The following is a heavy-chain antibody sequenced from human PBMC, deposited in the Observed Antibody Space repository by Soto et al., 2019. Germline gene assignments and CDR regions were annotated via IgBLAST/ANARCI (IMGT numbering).Heavy chain of an antibody. CDR3: ARDSRELGYCSGGSCQGGVRY. CDR2: IYYSGST. V-gene: IGHV4-31*03. J-gene: IGHJ4*02. CDR1: GGSISSGGYY. Sequence: QVQLQESGPGLVKPSQTLSLTCTVSGGSISSGGYYWSWIRQHPGKGLEWIGYIYYSGSTYYNPHLKSRVTISVDTSKNQFSLKLSSVTAADTAVYYCARDSRELGYCSGGSCQGGVRYWGQGTLVTVSS. D-gene: IGHD2-15*01.